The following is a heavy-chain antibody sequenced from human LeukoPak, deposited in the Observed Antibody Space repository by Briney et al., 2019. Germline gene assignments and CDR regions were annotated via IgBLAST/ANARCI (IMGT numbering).Heavy chain of an antibody. CDR2: VNSDGSWT. J-gene: IGHJ4*02. Sequence: GGSLGLFFAGSGDYLIDLVRQGSGEGLVWVSHVNSDGSWTSHADSVKGRFTISKDNAKNTVYLQMNNLRTEDTAVYYCVSFYETNWGRGTLVTVSS. V-gene: IGHV3-74*01. CDR3: VSFYETN. D-gene: IGHD2-2*01. CDR1: GDYL.